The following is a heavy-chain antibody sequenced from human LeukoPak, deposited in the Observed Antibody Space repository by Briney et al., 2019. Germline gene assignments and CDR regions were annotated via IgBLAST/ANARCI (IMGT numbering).Heavy chain of an antibody. CDR1: GFTSDDYG. J-gene: IGHJ4*02. CDR3: ARAIYCSGSDCFPPSAY. D-gene: IGHD2-21*02. V-gene: IGHV3-20*04. Sequence: GGSLRLSCAASGFTSDDYGMSWVRHAPGKGLEWVSADSVKGRFSISRDNAKNSLYLQMNSLRVEDTALYYCARAIYCSGSDCFPPSAYWGQGTLVTVSS.